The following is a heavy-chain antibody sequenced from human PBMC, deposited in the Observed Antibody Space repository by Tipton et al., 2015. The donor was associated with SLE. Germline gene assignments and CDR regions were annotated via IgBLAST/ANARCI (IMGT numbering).Heavy chain of an antibody. J-gene: IGHJ4*02. Sequence: TLSLTCAVYGGTFSDYYWRWSWIRQPPGKGLEWIGEIDRRGNTKYNPSLKSRLTISVDTSKNQFSLKLSSVTAADTAVYYCARGVPMFQGVMPDDYWGQGTLVTVSS. D-gene: IGHD3-10*01. CDR1: GGTFSDYY. V-gene: IGHV4-34*01. CDR2: IDRRGNT. CDR3: ARGVPMFQGVMPDDY.